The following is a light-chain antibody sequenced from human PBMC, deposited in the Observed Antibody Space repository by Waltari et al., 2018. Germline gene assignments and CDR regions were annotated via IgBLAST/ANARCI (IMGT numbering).Light chain of an antibody. CDR2: DDD. CDR3: QVWDNYADLVI. J-gene: IGLJ2*01. CDR1: NIGSKR. V-gene: IGLV3-21*02. Sequence: SSVLTQPPSVSVAPGQTATITCGGNNIGSKRGHWYQQKPGQAPVLVVYDDDVRPPGIPERISGSNSANTASLTINRVEVGDEAAYFCQVWDNYADLVIFGGGTKLTVL.